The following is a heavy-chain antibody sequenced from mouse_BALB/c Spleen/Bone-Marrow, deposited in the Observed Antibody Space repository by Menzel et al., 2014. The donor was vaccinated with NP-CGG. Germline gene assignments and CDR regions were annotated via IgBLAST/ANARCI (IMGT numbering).Heavy chain of an antibody. V-gene: IGHV5-17*02. J-gene: IGHJ2*01. CDR1: GFTFSSFA. Sequence: EVNVVESGGGLVQPGGSRKLSCAAFGFTFSSFAMHWVRQAPEKGLEWVAYISSGSSTIYYADTVMGRFTISRDNPKNTLFLQMTSLRSEDTAMYYCARSGSSSGYFDYWGQGTTLTVSS. CDR2: ISSGSSTI. D-gene: IGHD1-1*01. CDR3: ARSGSSSGYFDY.